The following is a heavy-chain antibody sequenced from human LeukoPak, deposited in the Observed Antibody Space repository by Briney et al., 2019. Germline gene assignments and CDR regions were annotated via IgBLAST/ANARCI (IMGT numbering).Heavy chain of an antibody. CDR3: SGRSGFSSIY. J-gene: IGHJ4*02. CDR1: GFTFNTYW. Sequence: GGSLRLSCEASGFTFNTYWMNWVRHAPGKGLEWMANISPDGGAEVYVDSVKGRFTISRDNAKNSVYLQMNNVRAEDTGVYYCSGRSGFSSIYWGQGILVTVSS. CDR2: ISPDGGAE. D-gene: IGHD2-2*01. V-gene: IGHV3-7*01.